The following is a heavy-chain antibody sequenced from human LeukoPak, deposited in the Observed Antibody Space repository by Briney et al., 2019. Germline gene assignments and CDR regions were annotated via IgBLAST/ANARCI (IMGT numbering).Heavy chain of an antibody. Sequence: GGSLRLSCAASGFTFSSYAMHWVRRAPGKGLEWVAVISYDGSNKYYADSVKGRFTISRDNSKNTLYLQMNSLRAEDTAVYYCARRSGWFDAFDIWGQGTMVTVSS. J-gene: IGHJ3*02. V-gene: IGHV3-30-3*01. CDR1: GFTFSSYA. D-gene: IGHD6-19*01. CDR3: ARRSGWFDAFDI. CDR2: ISYDGSNK.